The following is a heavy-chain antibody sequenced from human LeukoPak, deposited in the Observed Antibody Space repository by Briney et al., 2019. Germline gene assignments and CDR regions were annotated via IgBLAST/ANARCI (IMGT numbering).Heavy chain of an antibody. Sequence: SVKASCKASGGTLNSYFFNWVRQAPGQRLEWMGRIIPIIGITENAQQFQGRVTIPADKSTSTVYMDLRSLRSEDTVVYYWARDRWDSVAMVGMDVWGQGTTVTVSS. V-gene: IGHV1-69*04. CDR1: GGTLNSYF. D-gene: IGHD5-24*01. CDR3: ARDRWDSVAMVGMDV. CDR2: IIPIIGIT. J-gene: IGHJ6*02.